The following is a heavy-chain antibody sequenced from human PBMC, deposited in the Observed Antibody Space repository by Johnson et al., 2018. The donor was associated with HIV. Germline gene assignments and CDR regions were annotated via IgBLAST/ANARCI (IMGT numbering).Heavy chain of an antibody. J-gene: IGHJ3*02. V-gene: IGHV3-30*04. CDR1: GFTFNSYA. D-gene: IGHD3-22*01. Sequence: QVQLVESGGGVVQPGRSLRLSCAASGFTFNSYAMHWVRQAPGKVLEWVAIISYDGSNKYYADSVKGRFTISRDNSKNTVYLQMSSLRAEVTAVYHCARDQDWGYYDSTAFDIWGQGTMVTVSS. CDR3: ARDQDWGYYDSTAFDI. CDR2: ISYDGSNK.